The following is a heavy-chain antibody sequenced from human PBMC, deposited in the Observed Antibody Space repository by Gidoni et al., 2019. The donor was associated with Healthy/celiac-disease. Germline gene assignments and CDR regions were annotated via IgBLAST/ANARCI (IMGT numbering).Heavy chain of an antibody. CDR1: GFTFDAYA. V-gene: IGHV3-9*01. Sequence: EVQLVESGGGLVQTGRSLRLSCAAPGFTFDAYAMDWVRQAPGKGLEWVSGIRWNSGSIGYADSVKGRFTIARDNAKNSLYLQMNSLRAEDTALYYCAKGRVEMATSYFDYWGQGTLVTVSS. CDR3: AKGRVEMATSYFDY. CDR2: IRWNSGSI. J-gene: IGHJ4*02. D-gene: IGHD5-12*01.